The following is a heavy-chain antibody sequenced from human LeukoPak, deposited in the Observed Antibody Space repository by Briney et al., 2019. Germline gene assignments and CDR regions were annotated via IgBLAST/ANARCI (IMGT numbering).Heavy chain of an antibody. Sequence: GGSLRLSCAASGFSFSNYAMSWVRQAPGKGLEWVAVIWSDGINKYYVDSVKGRFTISRDNSKNTLYLQMNSLRADDTAVYYCARSTYSSSSYYFDYWGQGSLVTVSS. D-gene: IGHD6-13*01. CDR1: GFSFSNYA. V-gene: IGHV3-33*01. CDR2: IWSDGINK. J-gene: IGHJ4*02. CDR3: ARSTYSSSSYYFDY.